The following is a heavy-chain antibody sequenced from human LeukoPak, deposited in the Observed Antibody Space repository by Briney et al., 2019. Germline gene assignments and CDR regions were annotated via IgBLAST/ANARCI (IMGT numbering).Heavy chain of an antibody. V-gene: IGHV1-18*01. CDR2: ISAYNGNT. CDR1: GYTFTSYG. Sequence: GASVKVSCKASGYTFTSYGISWVRQAPGQGLEWMGWISAYNGNTNYAQKLQGRVTMTTDTSTSTAHMELRSLRSDDTAVYYCARDRPTGSYYSSWFDPWGQGTLVTVSS. CDR3: ARDRPTGSYYSSWFDP. D-gene: IGHD1-26*01. J-gene: IGHJ5*02.